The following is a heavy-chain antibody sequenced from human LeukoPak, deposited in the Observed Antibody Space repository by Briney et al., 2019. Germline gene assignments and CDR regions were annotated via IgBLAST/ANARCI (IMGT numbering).Heavy chain of an antibody. J-gene: IGHJ5*02. V-gene: IGHV1-69*06. CDR3: ARDYCSGGSCHYYNWFDP. D-gene: IGHD2-15*01. CDR1: GGTFSSYA. CDR2: IIPIFGTA. Sequence: ASVKLSCKASGGTFSSYAISWVRQAHAQGLEWMGGIIPIFGTANYAQKFQGRVTITADKSTSTAYMELSSLRSEDTAVYYCARDYCSGGSCHYYNWFDPWGQGTLVTVSS.